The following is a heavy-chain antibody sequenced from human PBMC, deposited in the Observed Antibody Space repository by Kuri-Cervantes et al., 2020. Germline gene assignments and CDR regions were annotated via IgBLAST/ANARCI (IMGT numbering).Heavy chain of an antibody. J-gene: IGHJ6*03. V-gene: IGHV4-59*01. Sequence: GSLRLSCTVSGGSISSYYWSWIRQPPGKGLEWIGYLYYGGSTSYNPSLESRVTMSVDTSKNQFSLKLSSATAADTAVYYCARVPDSSGYQDYYYYYMDVWGKGTTVTVSS. CDR3: ARVPDSSGYQDYYYYYMDV. D-gene: IGHD3-22*01. CDR1: GGSISSYY. CDR2: LYYGGST.